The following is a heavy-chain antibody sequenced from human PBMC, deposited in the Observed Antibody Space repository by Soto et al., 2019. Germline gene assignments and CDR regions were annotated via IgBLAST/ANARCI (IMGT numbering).Heavy chain of an antibody. CDR2: IYWDGDK. J-gene: IGHJ5*02. V-gene: IGHV2-5*02. D-gene: IGHD3-22*01. Sequence: QINLIESGPTLVKPTQPLTLTCTFSGFSLSTSGAAVGWVRQPPGRALEWLALIYWDGDKRYNASLGNRLTITKDTSMNQVVLTLTNVDPADRPTYYCAHRATMTILGLIIDNGIWFDPWGQGTRVIVSS. CDR3: AHRATMTILGLIIDNGIWFDP. CDR1: GFSLSTSGAA.